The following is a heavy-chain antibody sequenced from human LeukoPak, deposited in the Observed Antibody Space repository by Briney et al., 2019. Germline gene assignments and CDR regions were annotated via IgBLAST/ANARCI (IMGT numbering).Heavy chain of an antibody. Sequence: RASVKVSCKASGYTFTNYTIIWVRQAPGQGLEWMGWITTYNGNTNYAQKLQGRVTMTTDTSTSTAYMELRSLRSDDTAVYYCARRPGIAAAAPWFDPWGQGTLVTVSS. CDR2: ITTYNGNT. CDR3: ARRPGIAAAAPWFDP. D-gene: IGHD6-13*01. J-gene: IGHJ5*02. CDR1: GYTFTNYT. V-gene: IGHV1-18*01.